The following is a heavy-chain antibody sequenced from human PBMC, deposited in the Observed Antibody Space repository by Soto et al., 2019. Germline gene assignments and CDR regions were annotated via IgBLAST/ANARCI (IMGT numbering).Heavy chain of an antibody. CDR1: GGTFRTSA. D-gene: IGHD3-3*02. J-gene: IGHJ6*01. Sequence: QVQLVQSGAEVKKPGSSVKVSCKTSGGTFRTSAISWVRQAPGQGLEWMGGIMPVFPTPDYAQKFQGRVTITADESTSTAYMELSSLRSEDTAVYYWARDTDRQQLGGNYYYIMDVWGQGTTVTVSS. CDR2: IMPVFPTP. CDR3: ARDTDRQQLGGNYYYIMDV. V-gene: IGHV1-69*12.